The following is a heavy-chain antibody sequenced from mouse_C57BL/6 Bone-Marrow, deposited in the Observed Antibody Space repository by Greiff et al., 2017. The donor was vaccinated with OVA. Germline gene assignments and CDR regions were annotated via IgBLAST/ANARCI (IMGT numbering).Heavy chain of an antibody. CDR1: GYTFTSYD. CDR3: ARCVYYGSSYWYFDV. CDR2: IYPRDGST. D-gene: IGHD1-1*01. J-gene: IGHJ1*03. Sequence: VQLQQSGPELVKPGASVKLSCKASGYTFTSYDINWVKQRPGQGLEWIGWIYPRDGSTKYNEKFKGKATLTVDTSSSTAYMELHSLTSEDSAVYVCARCVYYGSSYWYFDVWGTGTTVTVSS. V-gene: IGHV1-85*01.